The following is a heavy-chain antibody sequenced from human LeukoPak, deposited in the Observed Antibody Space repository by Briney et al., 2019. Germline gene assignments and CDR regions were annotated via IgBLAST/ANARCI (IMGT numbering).Heavy chain of an antibody. Sequence: GRSLRLSCAASGYTFSTYDMSWVPQTPGKGLEWVSAISGTHAGGQGTTYYADSVKGRFTISRDDSKNTLYLQMHSLRAEDTAIYFCAKGGYFSYDMWGQGTKVTVSP. CDR2: ISGTHAGGQGTT. CDR1: GYTFSTYD. V-gene: IGHV3-23*01. D-gene: IGHD5-18*01. CDR3: AKGGYFSYDM. J-gene: IGHJ3*02.